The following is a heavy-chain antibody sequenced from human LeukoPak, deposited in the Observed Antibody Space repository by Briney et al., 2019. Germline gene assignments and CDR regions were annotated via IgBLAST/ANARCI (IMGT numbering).Heavy chain of an antibody. CDR3: ARVAVAFWFDP. CDR1: GYTFTGYY. J-gene: IGHJ5*02. D-gene: IGHD6-19*01. V-gene: IGHV1-2*02. Sequence: ASVNVSFKASGYTFTGYYMHWVRQAPGQGLEWMGWINPNSGGTNYAQKFQGRVTMTRDTSISTAYMELSRLRSDDTAVYYCARVAVAFWFDPWGQGTLVTVSS. CDR2: INPNSGGT.